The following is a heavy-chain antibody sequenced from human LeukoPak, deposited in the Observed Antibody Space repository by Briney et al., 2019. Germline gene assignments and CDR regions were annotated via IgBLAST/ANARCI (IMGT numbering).Heavy chain of an antibody. CDR3: ARDDSSSWSPPTR. D-gene: IGHD6-13*01. J-gene: IGHJ4*02. V-gene: IGHV4-59*12. CDR2: IYYSGST. CDR1: GGSISSYY. Sequence: SETLSLTCTVSGGSISSYYWSWIRQPPGKGLEWIGYIYYSGSTNYNPSLKSRVTISVDTSKNQFSLKLSSVTAADTAVYYCARDDSSSWSPPTRWGQGTLVTVSS.